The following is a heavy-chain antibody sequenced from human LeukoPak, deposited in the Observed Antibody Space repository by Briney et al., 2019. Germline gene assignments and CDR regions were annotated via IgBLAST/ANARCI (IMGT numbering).Heavy chain of an antibody. J-gene: IGHJ4*02. CDR1: GFTFAGYY. Sequence: GASVKVSCKAYGFTFAGYYMHWVRQAPGQGLERMGWINPNSGGTIYAQKFQGRVTMTSDTSISTVYMEVSRLTSDDTAIYYCARGSTGDCWGQGTLVTVSS. V-gene: IGHV1-2*02. D-gene: IGHD2-8*02. CDR3: ARGSTGDC. CDR2: INPNSGGT.